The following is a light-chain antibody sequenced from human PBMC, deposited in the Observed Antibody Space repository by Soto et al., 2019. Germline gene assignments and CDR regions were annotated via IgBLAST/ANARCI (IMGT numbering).Light chain of an antibody. CDR3: SSYAGSNNFVL. V-gene: IGLV2-8*01. Sequence: QSALTQPPSASGSPGQSVTISCTGTSSDVGGYNYVSWYQQYPGKAPKLMIHEVTKRPSGVPDRFSGSKSGNTASLTVSGLQAEDEADYYCSSYAGSNNFVLFGGGTKLTVL. CDR1: SSDVGGYNY. CDR2: EVT. J-gene: IGLJ2*01.